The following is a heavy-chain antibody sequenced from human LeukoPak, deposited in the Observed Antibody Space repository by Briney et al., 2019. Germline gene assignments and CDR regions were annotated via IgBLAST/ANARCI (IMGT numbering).Heavy chain of an antibody. Sequence: PSETLSLTCSVSGGSISGYYWSWIRQPAGKGLEWIGRIYNSESFNYNPSLKSRVTMSVDTSKNQFSLKLSSVTAADSAMYYCTRDRSSSWYVHWFDPWGQGTLVSVSS. J-gene: IGHJ5*02. CDR2: IYNSESF. D-gene: IGHD6-13*01. CDR3: TRDRSSSWYVHWFDP. V-gene: IGHV4-4*07. CDR1: GGSISGYY.